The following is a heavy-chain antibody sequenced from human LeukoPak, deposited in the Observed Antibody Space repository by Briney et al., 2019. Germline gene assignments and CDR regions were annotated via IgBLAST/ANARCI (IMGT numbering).Heavy chain of an antibody. V-gene: IGHV3-48*01. CDR3: ARGPGIAVAGSGY. CDR2: ISSSSSTI. D-gene: IGHD6-19*01. Sequence: PGGSLRLSCAASGFTFSSYSMNWVRQAPGKGLEWVSYISSSSSTIYYADSVKGRFTISRDNAKNSLYLQMNSLRAEDTAVYYCARGPGIAVAGSGYWGQGTLVTVSS. J-gene: IGHJ4*02. CDR1: GFTFSSYS.